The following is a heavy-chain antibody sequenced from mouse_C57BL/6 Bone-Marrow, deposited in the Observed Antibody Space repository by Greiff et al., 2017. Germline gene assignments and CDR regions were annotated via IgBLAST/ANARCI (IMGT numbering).Heavy chain of an antibody. Sequence: QVQLKQSGAELARPGASVKLSCKASGYTFTSYGISWVKQRTGQGLEWIGEIYPRSGNTYYNEKFKGKATLTADKSSNTAYMELRSLTSEDSAVYFCARSITTVVARAYWGQGTTLTVSS. CDR1: GYTFTSYG. V-gene: IGHV1-81*01. D-gene: IGHD1-1*01. CDR3: ARSITTVVARAY. CDR2: IYPRSGNT. J-gene: IGHJ2*01.